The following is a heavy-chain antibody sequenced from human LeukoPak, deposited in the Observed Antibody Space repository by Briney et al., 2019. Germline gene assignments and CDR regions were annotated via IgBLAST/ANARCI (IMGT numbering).Heavy chain of an antibody. J-gene: IGHJ4*02. CDR2: INPNSGGT. CDR3: AREDNLGSGSSPIDY. CDR1: GYAFTGYY. Sequence: GASVTVSCTASGYAFTGYYMDWVRQAPGQGLEWMGRINPNSGGTNYAQKFQGRVTMTRDTSISTAYMELSRLRSDDTAVYYCAREDNLGSGSSPIDYWGQGTLVTVSS. D-gene: IGHD6-19*01. V-gene: IGHV1-2*06.